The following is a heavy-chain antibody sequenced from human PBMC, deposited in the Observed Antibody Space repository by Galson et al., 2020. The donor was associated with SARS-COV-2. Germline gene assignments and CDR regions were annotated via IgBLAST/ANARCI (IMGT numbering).Heavy chain of an antibody. CDR1: GFTFSSYW. J-gene: IGHJ3*02. D-gene: IGHD6-19*01. CDR2: INNDGSNS. V-gene: IGHV3-74*01. CDR3: ARGMASGWSFDAFDI. Sequence: GESLKISCAASGFTFSSYWIHWVRQVPGKGLMWVSRINNDGSNSIYADSVKGRFTISRDNAKNTVYLQMNSLRAEDTAVYYCARGMASGWSFDAFDIWGQGTMVTVSS.